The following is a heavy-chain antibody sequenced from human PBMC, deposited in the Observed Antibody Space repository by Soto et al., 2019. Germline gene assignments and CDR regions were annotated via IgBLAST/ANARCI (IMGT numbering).Heavy chain of an antibody. J-gene: IGHJ5*02. CDR1: GGSITGFY. D-gene: IGHD3-22*01. Sequence: PSETLSLTCTVSGGSITGFYWSWIRQPLGKGLEWIGYIHYSGSVDYNPSLKSRVTISVDTSKNQFSLKLTSVTAADTAVYYCARGAYYGPNWFDPWGQGTLVTSPQ. CDR3: ARGAYYGPNWFDP. CDR2: IHYSGSV. V-gene: IGHV4-59*01.